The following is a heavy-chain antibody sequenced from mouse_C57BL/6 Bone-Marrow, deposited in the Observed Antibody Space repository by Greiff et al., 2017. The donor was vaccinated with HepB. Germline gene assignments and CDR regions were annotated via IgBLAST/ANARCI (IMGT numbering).Heavy chain of an antibody. V-gene: IGHV1-81*01. CDR3: ARYGQLRLSFDY. D-gene: IGHD3-2*02. CDR1: GYTFTSYG. Sequence: QVQLQQSGAELARPGASVKLSCKASGYTFTSYGISWVKQRTGQGLEWIGEIYPRSGNTYYNEKFKGKATLTADKSSSTAYMELRSLTSEDSAVYFCARYGQLRLSFDYWGQGTTLTVTS. CDR2: IYPRSGNT. J-gene: IGHJ2*01.